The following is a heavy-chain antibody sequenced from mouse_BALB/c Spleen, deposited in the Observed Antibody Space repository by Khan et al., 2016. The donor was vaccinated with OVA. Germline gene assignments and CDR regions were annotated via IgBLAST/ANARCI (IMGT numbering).Heavy chain of an antibody. CDR2: IAPVNGNT. J-gene: IGHJ1*01. CDR1: GFNIKDTY. Sequence: VQLQQSGAQLVKPGASVKLSCTASGFNIKDTYMHWVKERPEQGLEWIGRIAPVNGNTKYDPKFQGKATITADTSSNTSYLQLSSLTSEDTAVYYCAHPSYDHRNFDVWGAGTTVTVSS. D-gene: IGHD2-3*01. V-gene: IGHV14-3*02. CDR3: AHPSYDHRNFDV.